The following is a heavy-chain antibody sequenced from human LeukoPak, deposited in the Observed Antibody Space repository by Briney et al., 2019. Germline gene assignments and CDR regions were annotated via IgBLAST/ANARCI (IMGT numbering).Heavy chain of an antibody. Sequence: ASVKVSCKASGYTFTSYDINWVRQATGQGLEWMGWMSPNSGNTGYAQKFQGRVTMTRNTSISTAYMELSSLRSEDTAVYYCARAYVVLGATLGFDYWGQGTLVTVSS. D-gene: IGHD1-26*01. CDR3: ARAYVVLGATLGFDY. CDR1: GYTFTSYD. J-gene: IGHJ4*02. V-gene: IGHV1-8*01. CDR2: MSPNSGNT.